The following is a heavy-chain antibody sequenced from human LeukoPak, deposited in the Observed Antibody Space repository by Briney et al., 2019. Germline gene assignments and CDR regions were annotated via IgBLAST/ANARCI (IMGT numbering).Heavy chain of an antibody. D-gene: IGHD2-21*01. Sequence: GGSLRLSCAASGFTFSAYWMHWVRHAPGRGLVWVSRTNTDGSSTGYADSVKGRFTISRDNAKNTLYLQMNSLRAEDTAVYYCARDAVYCGGDCYLFDYWGQGALVTVSS. CDR3: ARDAVYCGGDCYLFDY. CDR2: TNTDGSST. J-gene: IGHJ4*02. V-gene: IGHV3-74*01. CDR1: GFTFSAYW.